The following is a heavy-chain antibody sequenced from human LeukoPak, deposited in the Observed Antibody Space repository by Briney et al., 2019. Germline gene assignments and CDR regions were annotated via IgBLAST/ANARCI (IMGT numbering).Heavy chain of an antibody. Sequence: ASVKVSCKASGGTFSSYAISWVRQAPGQGLEWMGGIIPIFGTANYAQKFQGRVTITADKSTSTAYMELSSLRSEDTAVYYCARGTLNIPGEHGAFDYWGQGTLVTVSS. CDR2: IIPIFGTA. D-gene: IGHD1-14*01. CDR1: GGTFSSYA. CDR3: ARGTLNIPGEHGAFDY. V-gene: IGHV1-69*06. J-gene: IGHJ4*02.